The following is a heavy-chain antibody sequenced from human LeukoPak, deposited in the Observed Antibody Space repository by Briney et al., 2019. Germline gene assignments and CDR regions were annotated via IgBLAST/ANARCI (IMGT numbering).Heavy chain of an antibody. V-gene: IGHV4-59*08. CDR1: GASISSYY. J-gene: IGHJ4*02. CDR3: ARLPTLTTIDY. CDR2: VYYSGSA. Sequence: SETLSLTCTVSGASISSYYWSWIRQPPGKGLEWIGYVYYSGSANYSPSLKSRVTISIDTSRNQFSLKLSSVTAADTAVYYCARLPTLTTIDYWGQGTLLTVSS. D-gene: IGHD4-11*01.